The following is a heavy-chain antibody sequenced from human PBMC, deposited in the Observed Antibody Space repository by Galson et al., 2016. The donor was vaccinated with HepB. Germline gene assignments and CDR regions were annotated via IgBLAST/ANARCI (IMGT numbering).Heavy chain of an antibody. Sequence: SVKVSCKASGYTFTSYYMHWVRQAPGQGLEWMGMIKPRGGSTSYAQKFQGRVTMTRDTSTSTVYVEMSSLRSEDTAVYYCARDLGVRDGFNYYYHYGMDVWGQGTTVAVSS. D-gene: IGHD3-10*01. J-gene: IGHJ6*02. V-gene: IGHV1-46*01. CDR3: ARDLGVRDGFNYYYHYGMDV. CDR2: IKPRGGST. CDR1: GYTFTSYY.